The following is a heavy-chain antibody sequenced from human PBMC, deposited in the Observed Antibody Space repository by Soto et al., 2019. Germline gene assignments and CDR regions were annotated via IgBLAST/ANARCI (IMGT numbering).Heavy chain of an antibody. D-gene: IGHD3-3*01. Sequence: SETLSLTCGVSGGSITTNNWWSWVRQSPGTGLEWLGEIYHSGTTNYNASLKNRVTISVDKSKNHFSLNLNSVTAADSAVYYCARWDFGNPYFFDYWGQGSRVTVAS. CDR1: GGSITTNNW. CDR3: ARWDFGNPYFFDY. V-gene: IGHV4-4*02. CDR2: IYHSGTT. J-gene: IGHJ4*02.